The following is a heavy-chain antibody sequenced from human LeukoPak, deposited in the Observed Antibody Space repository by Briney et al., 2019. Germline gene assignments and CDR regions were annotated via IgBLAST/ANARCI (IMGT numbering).Heavy chain of an antibody. CDR2: INHSGST. CDR1: GGSFSGYY. D-gene: IGHD3-10*01. J-gene: IGHJ4*02. Sequence: PSETLSLTCAVYGGSFSGYYWSWIRQPPGKGLEWIGEINHSGSTNYNPSLKSRVTISVDTSKNQFSLKLSSVTAADTAVYYCARSGIEEYYYGSGGYFGEFDYWGQGTLVTVSS. V-gene: IGHV4-34*01. CDR3: ARSGIEEYYYGSGGYFGEFDY.